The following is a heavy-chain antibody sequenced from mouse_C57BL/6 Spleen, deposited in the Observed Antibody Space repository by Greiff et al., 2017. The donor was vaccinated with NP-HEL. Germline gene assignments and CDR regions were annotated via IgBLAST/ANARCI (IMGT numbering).Heavy chain of an antibody. J-gene: IGHJ1*03. CDR1: GYTFTSYT. D-gene: IGHD3-2*02. Sequence: QVQLQQSGAELARPGASVKMSCKASGYTFTSYTMHWVKQRPGQGLEWIGYINPSSGYTKYNQKFKDKATLTADKSSSTAYMKLSSLTSEDSAVYYCARDSSGFDVWGTGTTVTVSS. CDR3: ARDSSGFDV. V-gene: IGHV1-4*01. CDR2: INPSSGYT.